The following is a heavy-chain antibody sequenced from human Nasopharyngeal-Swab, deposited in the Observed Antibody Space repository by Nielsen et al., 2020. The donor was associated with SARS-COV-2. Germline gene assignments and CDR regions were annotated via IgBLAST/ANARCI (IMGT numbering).Heavy chain of an antibody. V-gene: IGHV3-33*01. J-gene: IGHJ4*02. Sequence: GESLKISCAASGFTFRKYAMQWVRQAPGKGLEWVATVWFDGSNEYYADSVKGRFTISRDNSKSTVDLQMNSLRAEDTAVYYCARDEAPWELPRGVDYWGQGALVTVSS. CDR1: GFTFRKYA. CDR3: ARDEAPWELPRGVDY. D-gene: IGHD1-26*01. CDR2: VWFDGSNE.